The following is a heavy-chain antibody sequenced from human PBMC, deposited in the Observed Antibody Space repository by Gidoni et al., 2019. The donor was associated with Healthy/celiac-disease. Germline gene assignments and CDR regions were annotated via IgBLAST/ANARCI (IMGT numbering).Heavy chain of an antibody. CDR1: DYSITSGYS. J-gene: IGHJ4*02. V-gene: IGHV4-38-2*01. Sequence: QVQLQESGPGLVTPSETLSLTCAVSDYSITSGYSWGWIRQPPGKGLEWIGSIYHSGRTYSNPSRKSRVTISVDTSKNQFSLKLSSVTAADTAVYYCARACSGDSCYDDYWGQGTLVTVSS. D-gene: IGHD2-15*01. CDR2: IYHSGRT. CDR3: ARACSGDSCYDDY.